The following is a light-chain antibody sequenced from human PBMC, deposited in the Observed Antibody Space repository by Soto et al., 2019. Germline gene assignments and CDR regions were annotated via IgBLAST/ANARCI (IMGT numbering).Light chain of an antibody. CDR1: QSIANS. Sequence: EIVLTQSPATLSLSPGERATLSCRASQSIANSLVWYQQKPGQAPRLLIYDASNRATDIPARFSGSGSGTDFTLTISSLEPEDFAVYYCQQRDNWPITFGQGTRLEIK. CDR2: DAS. CDR3: QQRDNWPIT. V-gene: IGKV3-11*01. J-gene: IGKJ5*01.